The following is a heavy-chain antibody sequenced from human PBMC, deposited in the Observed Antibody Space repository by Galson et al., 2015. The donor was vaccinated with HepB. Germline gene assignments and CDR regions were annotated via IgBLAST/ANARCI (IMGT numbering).Heavy chain of an antibody. Sequence: SVKVSCKASGYTFTSYAMHWVRQAPGQRPEWMGWINGGNGNSKYSQKFQGRVTITRDTSASTAYMELSSLRSEDTALYYCTRGTNYYYGMDVWGQGTTVTASS. V-gene: IGHV1-3*01. J-gene: IGHJ6*02. D-gene: IGHD1-14*01. CDR1: GYTFTSYA. CDR2: INGGNGNS. CDR3: TRGTNYYYGMDV.